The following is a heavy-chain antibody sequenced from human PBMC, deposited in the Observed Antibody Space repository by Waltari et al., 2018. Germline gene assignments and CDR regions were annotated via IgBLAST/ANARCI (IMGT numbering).Heavy chain of an antibody. CDR2: INPNSGGT. V-gene: IGHV1-2*02. CDR1: GGNFSSYA. D-gene: IGHD2-2*01. CDR3: AREPLPAHYCSSTSCYGAYYYYGMDV. J-gene: IGHJ6*02. Sequence: QVQLVQSGAEVKKPGSSVKVSCKASGGNFSSYAISWVRQAPGQGLEWMGGINPNSGGTNYAQKFQGRVTMTRDTSISTAYMELSRLRSDDTAVYYCAREPLPAHYCSSTSCYGAYYYYGMDVWGQGTTVTVSS.